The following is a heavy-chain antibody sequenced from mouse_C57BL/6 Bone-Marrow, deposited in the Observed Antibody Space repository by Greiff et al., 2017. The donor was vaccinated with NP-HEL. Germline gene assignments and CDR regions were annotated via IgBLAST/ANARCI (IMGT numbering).Heavy chain of an antibody. D-gene: IGHD1-1*01. V-gene: IGHV1-18*01. CDR3: ARSHPVVAHWYFDV. J-gene: IGHJ1*03. CDR2: INPNNGGT. Sequence: VQLKQSGPELVKPGASVKIPCKASGYTFTDYNMDWVKQSHGKSLEWIGDINPNNGGTIYNQKFKGKATLTVDKSSSTAYMELRSLTSEDTAVYYCARSHPVVAHWYFDVWGTGTTVTVSS. CDR1: GYTFTDYN.